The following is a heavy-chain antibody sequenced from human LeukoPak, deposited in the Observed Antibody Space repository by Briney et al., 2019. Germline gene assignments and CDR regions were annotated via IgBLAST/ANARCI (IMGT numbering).Heavy chain of an antibody. CDR2: ISDSGNT. Sequence: GGSLRLSCAASGFTFSSYAMSWVRQAPGKGLEWVSAISDSGNTYHADSVKGRFTIFRDSSKNTLFLQMNRLRPEDAAVYYCAKAPVTTCRGAYCYPFDYWGQGTLVTVSS. D-gene: IGHD2-21*01. CDR1: GFTFSSYA. V-gene: IGHV3-23*01. J-gene: IGHJ4*02. CDR3: AKAPVTTCRGAYCYPFDY.